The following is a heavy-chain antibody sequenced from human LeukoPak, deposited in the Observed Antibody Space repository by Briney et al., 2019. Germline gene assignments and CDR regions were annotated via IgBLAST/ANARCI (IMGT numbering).Heavy chain of an antibody. D-gene: IGHD3-3*01. CDR1: GFTFSDYY. CDR3: ARVVLLRFLEWLSHGYMDV. Sequence: GGPLRLSCAASGFTFSDYYMSWIRQAPGKGLEWVSYISSSGSTKYYADSVKGRFTISRDNAKNSLYLQMNSLRAEDTAVYYCARVVLLRFLEWLSHGYMDVWGKGTTVTVSS. J-gene: IGHJ6*03. V-gene: IGHV3-11*04. CDR2: ISSSGSTK.